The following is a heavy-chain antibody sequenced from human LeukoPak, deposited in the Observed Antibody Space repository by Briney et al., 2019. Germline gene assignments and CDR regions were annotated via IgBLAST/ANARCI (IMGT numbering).Heavy chain of an antibody. Sequence: GGSLRLSCAASGFTVSTNYMSWVRQAPGKGLEWVSVIYSGGSTYYADSVKGRFTISRDNSKNTLYLQMNSLRAEDTAVYYCAKDLYCSSTSCYGVDPWGQGTLVTVSS. D-gene: IGHD2-2*01. J-gene: IGHJ5*02. CDR2: IYSGGST. CDR3: AKDLYCSSTSCYGVDP. V-gene: IGHV3-53*01. CDR1: GFTVSTNY.